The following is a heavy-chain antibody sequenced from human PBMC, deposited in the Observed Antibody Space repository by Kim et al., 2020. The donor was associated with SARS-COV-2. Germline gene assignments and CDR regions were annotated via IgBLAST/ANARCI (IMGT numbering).Heavy chain of an antibody. Sequence: ASVKVSCKASGYTFTSYAMHWVRQAPGQRLEWMGWINAGNGNTKYSQKFQGRVTITRDTSASTAYMELSSLRSEDTAVYYCARDGGTYYYGSGGFDPWGQGTLVTVSS. CDR3: ARDGGTYYYGSGGFDP. CDR2: INAGNGNT. J-gene: IGHJ5*02. V-gene: IGHV1-3*01. D-gene: IGHD3-10*01. CDR1: GYTFTSYA.